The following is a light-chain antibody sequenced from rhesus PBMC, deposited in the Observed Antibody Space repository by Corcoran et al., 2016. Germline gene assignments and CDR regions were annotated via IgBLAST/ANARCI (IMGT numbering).Light chain of an antibody. CDR2: DVS. V-gene: IGLV2S9*01. Sequence: QSALTQPRSVSKYLGQSVTISCTGTSNDGGGYNDVSWYQQHSGTAPRLLIYDVSKRPSGVSDRFSGSKSANTASLTISGLQAGDEADYYCCSYRSGSPFVFGSGTKLTVL. CDR3: CSYRSGSPFV. CDR1: SNDGGGYND. J-gene: IGLJ6*01.